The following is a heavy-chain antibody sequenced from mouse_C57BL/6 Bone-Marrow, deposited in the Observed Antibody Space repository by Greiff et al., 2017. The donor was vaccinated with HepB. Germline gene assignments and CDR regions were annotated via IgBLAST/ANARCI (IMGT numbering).Heavy chain of an antibody. CDR1: GFTFSSYG. CDR2: ISSGGSYT. J-gene: IGHJ4*01. Sequence: EVKLVESGGDLVKPGGSLKLSCAASGFTFSSYGMSWVRQTPDKRLEWVATISSGGSYTYYPDSVKGRFTISRDNAKNTLYLQMSSLKSEDTAMYDCARRGYYYAMDYWGQGTAVTVSS. V-gene: IGHV5-6*02. CDR3: ARRGYYYAMDY.